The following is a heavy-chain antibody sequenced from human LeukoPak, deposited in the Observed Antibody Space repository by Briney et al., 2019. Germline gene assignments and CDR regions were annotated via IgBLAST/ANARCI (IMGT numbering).Heavy chain of an antibody. V-gene: IGHV3-66*01. D-gene: IGHD2-15*01. J-gene: IGHJ4*02. Sequence: GGSLRLSCAASGFTVSSNYMSWVRQAPGKGLDWVSVIFSGRNTYYADSVKGRVTISTDNSKNTLDLQMNSLRAEDTAVYYCARTVPGYCSGGSCLGYWGQGTLVTVSS. CDR2: IFSGRNT. CDR3: ARTVPGYCSGGSCLGY. CDR1: GFTVSSNY.